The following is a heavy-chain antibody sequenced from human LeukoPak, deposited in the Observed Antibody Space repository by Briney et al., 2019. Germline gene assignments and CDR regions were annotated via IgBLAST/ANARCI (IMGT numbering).Heavy chain of an antibody. D-gene: IGHD4-17*01. CDR1: EFTLSSSD. V-gene: IGHV3-23*01. Sequence: PGGSLRLSCAASEFTLSSSDMSWVRQAPGKGLEWVSAISGSGGTTYYADSVEGRFTISRDNSKNTLYLQMNSLRAEDTAVYYCAKDPFIYGDYGDAFDIWGQGTMATVSS. CDR3: AKDPFIYGDYGDAFDI. J-gene: IGHJ3*02. CDR2: ISGSGGTT.